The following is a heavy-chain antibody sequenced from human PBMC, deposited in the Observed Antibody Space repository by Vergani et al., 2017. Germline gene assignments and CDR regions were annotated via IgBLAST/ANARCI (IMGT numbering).Heavy chain of an antibody. V-gene: IGHV1-2*02. CDR1: GYTFTDYF. CDR3: ARAGTSANRDYFDY. Sequence: QVQLVQSGAEVKKPGASVKVSCKASGYTFTDYFMHWVRQAPGQGLEWMGWINPNSGGTNYAQKFQGRVTMSRYTSISTAYMELSNLRSDDTAVYYCARAGTSANRDYFDYWGQGTLVTVSS. J-gene: IGHJ4*02. D-gene: IGHD2-2*01. CDR2: INPNSGGT.